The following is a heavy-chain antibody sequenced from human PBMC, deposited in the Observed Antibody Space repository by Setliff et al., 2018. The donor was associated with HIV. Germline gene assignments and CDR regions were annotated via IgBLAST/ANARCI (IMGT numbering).Heavy chain of an antibody. CDR3: ARDGGYSGHQWFGDAFDI. J-gene: IGHJ3*02. V-gene: IGHV3-21*04. D-gene: IGHD5-12*01. CDR2: ISPSGTYI. Sequence: GGSLRLSCAASGFTFISYSMNWVRQAPGKGLEWVSFISPSGTYIHYADSLKGRFTISRDNAKNSLYLQMNSLRAEDTAVYFCARDGGYSGHQWFGDAFDIWGQGTMVTVSS. CDR1: GFTFISYS.